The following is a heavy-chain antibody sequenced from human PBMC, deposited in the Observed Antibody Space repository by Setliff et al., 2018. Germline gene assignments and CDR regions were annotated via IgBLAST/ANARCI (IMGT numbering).Heavy chain of an antibody. D-gene: IGHD1-1*01. CDR2: INHSGIT. J-gene: IGHJ6*03. V-gene: IGHV4-34*01. CDR1: GGSFSDYY. CDR3: ARESAGDESVRHLYYTDV. Sequence: SETLSLTCTVYGGSFSDYYWGWIRQPPGKGLEWIAEINHSGITSYNPSLKSRVTISMATSKNQFSLGLTSVTAADTAVYYCARESAGDESVRHLYYTDVWGRGTTVTVSS.